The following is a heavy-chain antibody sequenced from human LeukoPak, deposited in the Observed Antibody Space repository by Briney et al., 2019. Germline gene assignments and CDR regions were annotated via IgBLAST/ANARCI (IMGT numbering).Heavy chain of an antibody. V-gene: IGHV4-4*02. CDR2: IYHSGST. Sequence: SETLSLTCAVSGGSISSSNWWSWVRQPPGKGLEWIGEIYHSGSTNYNPSLKSRVTISVDKSKNQFSLKLSSVTAADTAVYYCARGKDILTGYYATDYFDYWGQGTLVTVSS. CDR3: ARGKDILTGYYATDYFDY. J-gene: IGHJ4*02. CDR1: GGSISSSNW. D-gene: IGHD3-9*01.